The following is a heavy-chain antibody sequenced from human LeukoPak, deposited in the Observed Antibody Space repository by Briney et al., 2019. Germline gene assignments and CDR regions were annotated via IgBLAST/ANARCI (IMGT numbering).Heavy chain of an antibody. CDR3: ARHLRTSYYYYGMDV. V-gene: IGHV4-59*08. Sequence: SETLSLTCTVSGGSISSYYWSWIRQPPGKGLEWIGYIYYSGSTNYNPSLKSRVTISVDTSKNQFSLKLSSVTAADTAVYYCARHLRTSYYYYGMDVWGQGTTVTVSS. CDR1: GGSISSYY. CDR2: IYYSGST. J-gene: IGHJ6*02.